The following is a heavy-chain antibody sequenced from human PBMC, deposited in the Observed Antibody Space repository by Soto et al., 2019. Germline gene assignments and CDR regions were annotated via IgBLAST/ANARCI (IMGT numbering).Heavy chain of an antibody. J-gene: IGHJ4*02. D-gene: IGHD3-10*01. CDR1: GYTFTSFG. Sequence: GASVKVSCKASGYTFTSFGISWVRQAPGQGLEWMGWISAYNGNTNYAQTLQGRVTMTTETSTSTAYMELRSLRSDDTAVYYCAKDHVRGVSFDYWGQGTLVTVSS. CDR2: ISAYNGNT. CDR3: AKDHVRGVSFDY. V-gene: IGHV1-18*04.